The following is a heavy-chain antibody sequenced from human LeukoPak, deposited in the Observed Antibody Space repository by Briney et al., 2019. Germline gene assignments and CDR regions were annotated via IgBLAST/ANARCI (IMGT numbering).Heavy chain of an antibody. CDR2: IYHSGST. CDR1: GYSISSGYY. V-gene: IGHV4-38-2*01. D-gene: IGHD2-2*01. CDR3: ARYIVVVPAAAFDY. J-gene: IGHJ4*02. Sequence: SETLSLTCAVSGYSISSGYYWGWIRQPPGKGLEWIGSIYHSGSTYYNPSLKSRVTISVDTSKNQFSLKLCSVTAADTAVYYCARYIVVVPAAAFDYWGQGTLVTVSS.